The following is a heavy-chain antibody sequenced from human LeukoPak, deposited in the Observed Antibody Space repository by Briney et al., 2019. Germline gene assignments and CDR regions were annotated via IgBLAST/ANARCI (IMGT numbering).Heavy chain of an antibody. CDR1: GFTFSNYG. Sequence: GGSLRLSRAASGFTFSNYGMNWVRQAPGKGLEGISYICSSGSTIHYADSAKGRFTISRDNAKNSLYLQMNSLRDEDTAVYYCARPFCSRTSCYYYFEYWGQGTLVTVSS. V-gene: IGHV3-48*02. CDR3: ARPFCSRTSCYYYFEY. D-gene: IGHD2-2*01. CDR2: ICSSGSTI. J-gene: IGHJ4*02.